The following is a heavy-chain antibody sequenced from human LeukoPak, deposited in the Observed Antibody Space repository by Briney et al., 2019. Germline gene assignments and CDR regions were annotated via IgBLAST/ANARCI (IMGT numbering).Heavy chain of an antibody. D-gene: IGHD4-11*01. CDR3: ARATVTTLGTNWFDP. CDR2: IYHSGST. V-gene: IGHV4-38-2*02. J-gene: IGHJ5*02. CDR1: GYSISSGYY. Sequence: SETLSLTCTVSGYSISSGYYWGWIRQPPGKGLEWIGSIYHSGSTYYNPSLKSRVTISVDTSKNQFSLKLSSVTAADTAVYYCARATVTTLGTNWFDPWGQGNLVTVSS.